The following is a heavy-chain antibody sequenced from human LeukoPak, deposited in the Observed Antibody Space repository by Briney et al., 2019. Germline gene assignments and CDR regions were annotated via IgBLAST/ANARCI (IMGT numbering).Heavy chain of an antibody. J-gene: IGHJ4*02. CDR1: GYTISSYG. D-gene: IGHD3-16*02. CDR3: ARAGGVMVLDWYFDY. Sequence: ASVKVSCKASGYTISSYGISWVRQAPGQGLEWKGWIIVYNGNTNYAQKVQGRVTMATDTSTSTVYMELRSLRSDDTAVYYCARAGGVMVLDWYFDYWGQGTLVTVSS. V-gene: IGHV1-18*01. CDR2: IIVYNGNT.